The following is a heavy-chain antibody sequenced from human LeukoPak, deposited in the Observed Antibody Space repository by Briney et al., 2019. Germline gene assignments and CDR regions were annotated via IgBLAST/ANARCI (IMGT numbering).Heavy chain of an antibody. J-gene: IGHJ4*02. CDR2: INPNSGGT. CDR3: ARVNWMNDF. V-gene: IGHV1-2*02. CDR1: GYTFTGYY. D-gene: IGHD1-1*01. Sequence: PGASVKVSCKASGYTFTGYYMHWVRQAPGQGLEWMGWINPNSGGTNYAQKFQGRVTMTRDTSIRTVHMELTSLRNDDTAVYYCARVNWMNDFWGLGTPVTVSS.